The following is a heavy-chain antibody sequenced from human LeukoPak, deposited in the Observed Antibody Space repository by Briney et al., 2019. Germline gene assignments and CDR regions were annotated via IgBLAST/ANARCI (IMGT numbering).Heavy chain of an antibody. CDR1: GFTFSSYS. J-gene: IGHJ4*02. CDR3: AKDNYYDSSGYYSY. CDR2: ISSSSSYI. V-gene: IGHV3-21*01. D-gene: IGHD3-22*01. Sequence: GGSLRLSYSASGFTFSSYSMNWVRQAPGKGLEWVSSISSSSSYIYYADSLKGRFTISRDNAKNSLYLQMNSLRAEDTAVYYCAKDNYYDSSGYYSYWGQGTLVTVSS.